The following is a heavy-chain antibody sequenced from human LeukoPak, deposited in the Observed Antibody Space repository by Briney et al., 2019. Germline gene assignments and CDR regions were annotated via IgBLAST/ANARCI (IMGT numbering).Heavy chain of an antibody. V-gene: IGHV3-23*01. CDR2: ISGSGGST. CDR1: GFTFSSYG. CDR3: ARDPDPIVGVSFDY. Sequence: GGSLRLSCAASGFTFSSYGMSWVRQAPGKGLEWVSAISGSGGSTYYADSVKGRFTISRDNAKNSLYLQMNSLGVEDTAVYYCARDPDPIVGVSFDYWGQGTLVTVSS. J-gene: IGHJ4*02. D-gene: IGHD1-26*01.